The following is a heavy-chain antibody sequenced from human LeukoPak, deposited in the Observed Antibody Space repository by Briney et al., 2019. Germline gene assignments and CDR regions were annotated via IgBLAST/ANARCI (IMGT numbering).Heavy chain of an antibody. CDR1: GFTFDDFG. CDR2: INWNGGST. J-gene: IGHJ4*02. Sequence: PGGSLRLSCVASGFTFDDFGLSWVRQAPGKGLEWVSGINWNGGSTGYADSVKGRFTISRDNAKNSLYLQMDSLRAEDTAVYYCARGPTNGQAFDYWGQGTLVSVSS. D-gene: IGHD2-8*01. V-gene: IGHV3-20*04. CDR3: ARGPTNGQAFDY.